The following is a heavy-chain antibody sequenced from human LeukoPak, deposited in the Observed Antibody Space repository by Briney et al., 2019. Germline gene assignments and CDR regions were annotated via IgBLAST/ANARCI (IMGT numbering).Heavy chain of an antibody. Sequence: PSETLSLTCTVSGGSISSYYWSWIRQPPGKGLEWIGYIYYSGSTNCNPSLKSRVTISVDTSKNQFSLKLSSVTAADTAVYYCARGDILTGYYSWGQGTLVTVSS. J-gene: IGHJ5*02. D-gene: IGHD3-9*01. V-gene: IGHV4-59*01. CDR1: GGSISSYY. CDR2: IYYSGST. CDR3: ARGDILTGYYS.